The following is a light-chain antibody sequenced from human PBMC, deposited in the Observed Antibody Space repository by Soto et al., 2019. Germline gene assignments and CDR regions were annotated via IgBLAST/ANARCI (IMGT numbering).Light chain of an antibody. CDR2: AAS. V-gene: IGKV1-39*01. CDR3: QQSYSTPPT. CDR1: QSISSY. J-gene: IGKJ1*01. Sequence: DIQMTQSPPSLSASVGDRVTITCRASQSISSYLNCYQKKTGKAPKLLIYAASNLQSGVPSRFTGSESGTDFTLTMSSLQPGDFATYYFQQSYSTPPTFGQGTKVEIK.